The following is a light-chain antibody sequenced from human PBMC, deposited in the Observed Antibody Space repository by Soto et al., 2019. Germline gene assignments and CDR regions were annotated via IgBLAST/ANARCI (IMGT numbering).Light chain of an antibody. J-gene: IGLJ1*01. CDR3: ASWDDSLNGHV. CDR2: SND. Sequence: QSVLTQPPSASGTPGQRVTFSCSGSSSNIASNTVNWYQQLPGTAPKLLIYSNDQRPSGVPDRFSAPKSGTSASLAISGLQSEDEADYYCASWDDSLNGHVFGTGTKVTVL. CDR1: SSNIASNT. V-gene: IGLV1-44*01.